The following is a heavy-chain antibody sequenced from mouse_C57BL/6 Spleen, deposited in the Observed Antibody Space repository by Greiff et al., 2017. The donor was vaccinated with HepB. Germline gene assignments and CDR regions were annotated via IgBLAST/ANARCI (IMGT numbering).Heavy chain of an antibody. Sequence: VKQRPGQGLEWIGRIHPSDSDTNYNQKFKGKATLTVDKSSSTAYMQLSSLTSEDSAVYYCASIYYAMDYWGQGTSVTVSS. J-gene: IGHJ4*01. CDR3: ASIYYAMDY. V-gene: IGHV1-74*01. CDR2: IHPSDSDT.